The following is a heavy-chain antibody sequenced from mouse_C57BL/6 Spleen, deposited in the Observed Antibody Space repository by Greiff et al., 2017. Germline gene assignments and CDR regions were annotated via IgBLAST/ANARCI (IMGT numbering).Heavy chain of an antibody. CDR2: ISDGGSYT. D-gene: IGHD6-1*01. V-gene: IGHV5-4*03. Sequence: EVKLMESGGGLVKPGGSLKLSCAASGFTFSSYAMSWVRQTPEKRLEWVATISDGGSYTYYPDNVKGRFTISRDNAKNNLYLQMSHLKSEDTAMYYCAASRWFAYWGQGTLVTVSA. J-gene: IGHJ3*01. CDR3: AASRWFAY. CDR1: GFTFSSYA.